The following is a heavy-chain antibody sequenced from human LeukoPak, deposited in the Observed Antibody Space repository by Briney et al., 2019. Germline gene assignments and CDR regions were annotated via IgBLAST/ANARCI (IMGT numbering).Heavy chain of an antibody. V-gene: IGHV3-20*04. D-gene: IGHD4-23*01. CDR3: ARGGYGGNPPWDFDI. CDR1: GFTFDDYG. J-gene: IGHJ3*02. CDR2: INWNGGST. Sequence: GGSLRLSCAASGFTFDDYGMSWVRHAPGKGLEWVSGINWNGGSTGYADSVKGRFTISRDNAKNSLYLQMNSLRAEDTALYYCARGGYGGNPPWDFDIWGQGTMVTVSS.